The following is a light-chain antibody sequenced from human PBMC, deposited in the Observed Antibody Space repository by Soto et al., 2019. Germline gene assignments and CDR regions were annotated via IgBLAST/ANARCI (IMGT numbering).Light chain of an antibody. CDR2: DAS. CDR1: QSVSSY. CDR3: QQRSNGPLT. Sequence: IVLTQSPATLSLSPGERVTLSCRASQSVSSYFAWYQQKPGLAPRLLIYDASNRATGIPARFSGSGSGTDFTLTISSLEPEDFAVYYCQQRSNGPLTFGQGTRLEIK. V-gene: IGKV3-11*01. J-gene: IGKJ5*01.